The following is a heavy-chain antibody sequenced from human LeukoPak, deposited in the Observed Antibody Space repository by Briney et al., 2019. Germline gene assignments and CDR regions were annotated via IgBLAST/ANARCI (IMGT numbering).Heavy chain of an antibody. D-gene: IGHD3-3*01. V-gene: IGHV4-34*01. CDR2: INHSGST. CDR3: ARRRVTIFGVVIYNWFDP. J-gene: IGHJ5*02. CDR1: GGSFSGYY. Sequence: SETLSLTCAVYGGSFSGYYWSWIRQPPGKGLEWIGEINHSGSTNYNPSLKSRVTISVDTSKNQFSLKLSFVTAADTAVYYCARRRVTIFGVVIYNWFDPWGQGTLVTVSS.